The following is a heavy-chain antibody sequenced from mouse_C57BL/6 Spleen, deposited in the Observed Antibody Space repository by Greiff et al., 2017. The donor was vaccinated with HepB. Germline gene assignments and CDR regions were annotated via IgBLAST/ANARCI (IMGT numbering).Heavy chain of an antibody. Sequence: VQLQHPGAELVKPGASVKLSCKASGYTFTSYWMHWVKQRPGQGLEWIGMIHPNSGSTNYNEKFKSKATLTVDKSSSTAYMQLSSLTSEDSAVYYCARSYYYGSSPLAMDYWGQGTSVTVSS. CDR1: GYTFTSYW. V-gene: IGHV1-64*01. CDR3: ARSYYYGSSPLAMDY. D-gene: IGHD1-1*01. CDR2: IHPNSGST. J-gene: IGHJ4*01.